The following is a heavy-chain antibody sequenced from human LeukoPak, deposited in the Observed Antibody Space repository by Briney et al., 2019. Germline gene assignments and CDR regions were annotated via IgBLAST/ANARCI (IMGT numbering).Heavy chain of an antibody. CDR1: GFTFDDYG. CDR3: ARDRRLQDIVVVPSAFDI. J-gene: IGHJ3*02. Sequence: PGGSLRLSCAASGFTFDDYGMSWVRQAPGKGLEWVSGINWNGGSTSYTDSVKGRFTISRDNAKNSLYLQMNSLRAEDTAVYYCARDRRLQDIVVVPSAFDIWGQGTMVTVSS. D-gene: IGHD2-2*01. CDR2: INWNGGST. V-gene: IGHV3-20*04.